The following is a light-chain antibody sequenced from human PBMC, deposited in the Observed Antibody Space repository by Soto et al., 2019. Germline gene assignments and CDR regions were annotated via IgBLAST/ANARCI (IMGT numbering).Light chain of an antibody. J-gene: IGKJ1*01. V-gene: IGKV3-20*01. CDR2: GTS. CDR3: QQYGSSSWT. Sequence: EIVLTQSPGTLSLSPGERATLSCRASQSVSSSYLAWYQQKPGQAPRLLIYGTSSRATAIPDRFTGSVSGTDLTLTISRLEPEDFAVYYCQQYGSSSWTFGQGTKWIS. CDR1: QSVSSSY.